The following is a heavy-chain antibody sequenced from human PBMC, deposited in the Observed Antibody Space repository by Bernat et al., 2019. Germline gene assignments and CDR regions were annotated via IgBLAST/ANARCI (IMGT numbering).Heavy chain of an antibody. CDR2: IYYSGST. J-gene: IGHJ6*02. CDR3: ARNVRHRYYYYGMDV. Sequence: QVQLQESGPGLVKPSETLSLTCTVSGCSISSYYWSWIRQPPGKGLEWIGYIYYSGSTNYNPSLKSRVTISVDTSKNQFSLKLSSVTAADTAVYYCARNVRHRYYYYGMDVWGQGTTVTVSS. V-gene: IGHV4-59*08. CDR1: GCSISSYY. D-gene: IGHD2-8*01.